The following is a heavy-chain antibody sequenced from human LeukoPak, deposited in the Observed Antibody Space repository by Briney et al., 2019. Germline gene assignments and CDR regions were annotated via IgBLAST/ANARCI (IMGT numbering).Heavy chain of an antibody. CDR3: ARGWLVWYSLAPADNYNWFDP. CDR1: GGSFSGYY. J-gene: IGHJ5*02. CDR2: INHSGST. Sequence: SETLSLTCAVYGGSFSGYYWSWIRQPPGKGLEWIGEINHSGSTNYNPSLKSRVTISVDTSKDQFSLKLSSVTAADTAVYYCARGWLVWYSLAPADNYNWFDPWGQGTLVTVSS. D-gene: IGHD2-21*01. V-gene: IGHV4-34*01.